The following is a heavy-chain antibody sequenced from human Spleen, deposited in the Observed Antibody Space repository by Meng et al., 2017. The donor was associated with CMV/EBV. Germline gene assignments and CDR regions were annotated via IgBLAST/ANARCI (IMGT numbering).Heavy chain of an antibody. J-gene: IGHJ4*02. CDR3: ASGYSGRD. Sequence: GESLKISCAASGFTFSNFSMNWVRQAPGKGLAWVSYISSSSSTIYYADSVKGRFTISRDNAKNSLYLQMNSLRGEDTAVYYCASGYSGRDWGQGTLVTVSS. CDR2: ISSSSSTI. D-gene: IGHD1-26*01. V-gene: IGHV3-48*04. CDR1: GFTFSNFS.